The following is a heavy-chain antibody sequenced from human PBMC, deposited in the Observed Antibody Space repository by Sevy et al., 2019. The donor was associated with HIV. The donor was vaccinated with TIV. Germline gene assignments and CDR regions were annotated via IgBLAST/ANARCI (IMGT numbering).Heavy chain of an antibody. D-gene: IGHD2-2*01. CDR1: GASISSSGYY. CDR3: VGPKLTYANGWNYLDY. CDR2: ITDSGIT. Sequence: SETLSLTCTVSGASISSSGYYWGWIRQPPGKGLEWIASITDSGITFYNPSLKSRVTISVDTSKTQFSLRLSSVTAADSSIYFCVGPKLTYANGWNYLDYWGQGTVVTVSS. J-gene: IGHJ4*02. V-gene: IGHV4-39*01.